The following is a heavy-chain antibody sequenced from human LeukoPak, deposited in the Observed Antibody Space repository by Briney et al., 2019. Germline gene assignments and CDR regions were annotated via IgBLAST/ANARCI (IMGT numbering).Heavy chain of an antibody. CDR3: ARVRWLGPFDY. J-gene: IGHJ4*02. Sequence: ASVKVSCKASGYTFTGFYIHWVRQAPGQGLEWVGWINPNSGATIYAQNFQGRVIMSSDTSISAAISAAYMELSRLTPDDTAIYYCARVRWLGPFDYWGQGTLVTVSS. CDR1: GYTFTGFY. D-gene: IGHD6-19*01. V-gene: IGHV1-2*02. CDR2: INPNSGAT.